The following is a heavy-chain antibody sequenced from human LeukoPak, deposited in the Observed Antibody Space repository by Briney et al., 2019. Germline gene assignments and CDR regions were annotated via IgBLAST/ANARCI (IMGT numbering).Heavy chain of an antibody. CDR2: IKQDGSEK. Sequence: PGGSLRLSCAASGFTFSSYWMSWVRQAPGKGLEWVANIKQDGSEKYYVDSVKGRFTISRDNAKNSLYLQMNSLRAEDTAVYYCAREAPQVAGRYYYYYYYMDVWGKGTTVTVSS. CDR3: AREAPQVAGRYYYYYYYMDV. J-gene: IGHJ6*03. CDR1: GFTFSSYW. D-gene: IGHD6-19*01. V-gene: IGHV3-7*01.